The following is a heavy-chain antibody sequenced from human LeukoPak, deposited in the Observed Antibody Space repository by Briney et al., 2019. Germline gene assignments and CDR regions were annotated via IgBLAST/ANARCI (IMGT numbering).Heavy chain of an antibody. CDR1: GGSVSSTEFY. CDR3: ARLSKGRFFDYIFDY. CDR2: IYYTGST. V-gene: IGHV4-39*01. D-gene: IGHD3-9*01. Sequence: SETLSLTCTVSGGSVSSTEFYWGWIRQPPGKGLQWIGNIYYTGSTYYNPSLKSRVTMSVDTSNNQFSLKMHSVTAADTAVYFCARLSKGRFFDYIFDYWGQGTLVTVSS. J-gene: IGHJ4*02.